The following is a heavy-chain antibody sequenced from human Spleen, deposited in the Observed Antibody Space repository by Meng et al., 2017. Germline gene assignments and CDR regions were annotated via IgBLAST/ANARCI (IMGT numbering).Heavy chain of an antibody. CDR1: GFTFSSYA. CDR3: ARNEMAISARRPYYYYGMDV. CDR2: ISDSGVRT. V-gene: IGHV3-23*01. Sequence: GESLKISCAASGFTFSSYAMSWVRQAPGKGLQWVSTISDSGVRTYYADSVKGRFTISRDNSKNTLSLQMDSLRAEDTALYYCARNEMAISARRPYYYYGMDVWGQGTTVTVSS. D-gene: IGHD2-15*01. J-gene: IGHJ6*02.